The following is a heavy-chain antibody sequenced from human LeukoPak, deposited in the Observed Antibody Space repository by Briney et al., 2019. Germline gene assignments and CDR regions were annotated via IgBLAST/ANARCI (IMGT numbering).Heavy chain of an antibody. CDR2: IYYSGST. V-gene: IGHV4-59*01. J-gene: IGHJ4*02. CDR3: ARFRYYDSSGYYPYYFDY. CDR1: GGSISSYY. D-gene: IGHD3-22*01. Sequence: PSETLSLTRTVSGGSISSYYWSWIRQPPGKGLEWIGYIYYSGSTNYNPSLKSRVTISVDTSKNQFSLKLSSVTAADTAVYYCARFRYYDSSGYYPYYFDYWGQGTLVTVSS.